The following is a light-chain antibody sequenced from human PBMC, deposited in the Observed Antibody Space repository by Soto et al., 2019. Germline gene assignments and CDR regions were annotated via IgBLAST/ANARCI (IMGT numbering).Light chain of an antibody. V-gene: IGLV2-11*01. Sequence: QSVLTQPRSVSGSPGQSVTISCTGTSSDVGGYNYVSWYQQHPGKAPKLMIYDVSKRPSGVPDRFSGSKSGNTASLTISGLQAEDEDDYYCCSYAGSYPFVFGNGTKVTVL. CDR2: DVS. CDR3: CSYAGSYPFV. J-gene: IGLJ1*01. CDR1: SSDVGGYNY.